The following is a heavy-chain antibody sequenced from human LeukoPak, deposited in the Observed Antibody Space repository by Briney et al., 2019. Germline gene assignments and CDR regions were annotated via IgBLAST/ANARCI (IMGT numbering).Heavy chain of an antibody. D-gene: IGHD2-15*01. CDR2: ISGSSSLI. V-gene: IGHV3-48*01. Sequence: GGSLRLSCAASGFTFSSYGMNWVRQTSGKGLEWVSCISGSSSLIYYADSVKGRFTISRDNARNSLYLQMNSLRAEDTAVYYCARGRAYCSGGSCYQNWFDPWGQGTLVTVSS. CDR3: ARGRAYCSGGSCYQNWFDP. CDR1: GFTFSSYG. J-gene: IGHJ5*02.